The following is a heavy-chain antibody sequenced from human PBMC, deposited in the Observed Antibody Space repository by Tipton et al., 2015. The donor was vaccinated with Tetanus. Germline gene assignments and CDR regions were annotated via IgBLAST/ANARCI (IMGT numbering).Heavy chain of an antibody. CDR2: IHPGGST. D-gene: IGHD2-2*01. CDR3: ARSIAAASVWRFDY. V-gene: IGHV4-34*01. Sequence: TLSLTCAVYGGAFSGHYWTWIRQAPGKGLEWIGEIHPGGSTNYNASLRGRVTMSVDLTRKHVFLRMTSVTAADTAVYYCARSIAAASVWRFDYWGQGTQVTVSS. CDR1: GGAFSGHY. J-gene: IGHJ4*02.